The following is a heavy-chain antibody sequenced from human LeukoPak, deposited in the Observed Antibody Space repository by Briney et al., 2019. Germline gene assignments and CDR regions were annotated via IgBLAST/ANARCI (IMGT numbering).Heavy chain of an antibody. J-gene: IGHJ4*02. D-gene: IGHD5-18*01. CDR2: IYPGDSDT. CDR3: ARTGYSYGYAFDY. CDR1: EYSFTSYW. V-gene: IGHV5-51*01. Sequence: GESLKISCKGSEYSFTSYWIGWVRQMPGKGLEWMGIIYPGDSDTRYSPSFQGQVTISADKSISTAYLQWSSLKASDTAMYYCARTGYSYGYAFDYWGQGTLVTVSS.